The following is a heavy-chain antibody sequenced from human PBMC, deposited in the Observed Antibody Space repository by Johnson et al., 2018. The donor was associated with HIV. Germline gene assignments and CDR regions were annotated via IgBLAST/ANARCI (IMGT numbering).Heavy chain of an antibody. V-gene: IGHV3-64*07. Sequence: VQLVESGGGVVQPGRSLRLSCVVSGFTFSTYPMHWVRQAPGKGLEWVSGISWNSGSIVYADSVKGRFTISRDNSKNTLYLQMDSLRAEDMGVYYCATDYNFWSGRPDSFDIWGQGTMVTVSS. D-gene: IGHD3-3*01. CDR2: ISWNSGSI. CDR1: GFTFSTYP. CDR3: ATDYNFWSGRPDSFDI. J-gene: IGHJ3*02.